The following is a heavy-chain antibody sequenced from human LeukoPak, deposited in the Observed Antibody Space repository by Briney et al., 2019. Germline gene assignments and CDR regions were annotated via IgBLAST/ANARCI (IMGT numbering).Heavy chain of an antibody. V-gene: IGHV3-23*01. CDR3: AKDLGVGPVTFGGVPSSFDY. D-gene: IGHD3-16*01. CDR1: GFTFSSCA. Sequence: PGGSLRLSCVASGFTFSSCAMSWARQAPGKGLEWVSAISGSGGSTYYADSVKGRFTISRDNSKNTLYLQMNSLRAEDTAVYYCAKDLGVGPVTFGGVPSSFDYWGQGTLVTVSS. J-gene: IGHJ4*02. CDR2: ISGSGGST.